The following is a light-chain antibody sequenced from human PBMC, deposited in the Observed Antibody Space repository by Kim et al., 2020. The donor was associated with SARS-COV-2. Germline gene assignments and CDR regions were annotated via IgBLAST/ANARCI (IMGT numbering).Light chain of an antibody. CDR1: TGAGASGHY. V-gene: IGLV7-46*01. CDR2: DTN. CDR3: LLSYSGARV. Sequence: PGGTVTLTCNSSTGAGASGHYPYWFQQKPGQAPRTLIFDTNNKHSWTPARFSGSLLGGKAALTLSGAQSEDEAEYYCLLSYSGARVFGGGTKLTVL. J-gene: IGLJ2*01.